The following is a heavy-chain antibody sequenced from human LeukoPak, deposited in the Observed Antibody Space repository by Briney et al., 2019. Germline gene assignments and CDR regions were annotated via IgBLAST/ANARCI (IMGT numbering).Heavy chain of an antibody. V-gene: IGHV3-7*01. CDR3: ARGCGRAHCPYFFDY. Sequence: GGSLRLSCAASGFTFSTYWMSWVRQAPGKGLEWMATIRQDGIETHYVDSVKGRFIISRDNSKNSLYLQMSSLRVEDTAVYYCARGCGRAHCPYFFDYWGQGTLVPVSS. J-gene: IGHJ4*02. CDR1: GFTFSTYW. CDR2: IRQDGIET. D-gene: IGHD2-21*02.